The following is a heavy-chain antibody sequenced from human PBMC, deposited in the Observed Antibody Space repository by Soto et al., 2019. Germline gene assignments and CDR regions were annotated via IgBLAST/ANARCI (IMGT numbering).Heavy chain of an antibody. D-gene: IGHD3-3*01. CDR3: AKDPCVYDFLI. V-gene: IGHV3-23*01. J-gene: IGHJ3*02. CDR1: GFTFSSYA. CDR2: ISGSGGST. Sequence: EVQLLESGGGLVQPGGSLRLSCAASGFTFSSYAMSWVRQAPGKGLEWVSAISGSGGSTYYADSVKGRFTISRDNSKNTMYRQMNSLRAEDTAVYYWAKDPCVYDFLIWGQGTMVTVSS.